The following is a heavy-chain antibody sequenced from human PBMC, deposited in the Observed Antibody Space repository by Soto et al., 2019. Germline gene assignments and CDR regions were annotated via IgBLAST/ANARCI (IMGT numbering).Heavy chain of an antibody. D-gene: IGHD3-3*01. CDR1: GFTFSGSA. CDR3: SRQASDFWSGKPQYYMDV. J-gene: IGHJ6*03. Sequence: EVQLVESGGGLVQPGGSLKLSCAASGFTFSGSAMHWVRQASGKGLEWVGRIRSNPNNYATAYGASVKGRFTISRDDSKNTAYLQMNRRNTEDTAVYYCSRQASDFWSGKPQYYMDVWGKGTKVTVSS. V-gene: IGHV3-73*01. CDR2: IRSNPNNYAT.